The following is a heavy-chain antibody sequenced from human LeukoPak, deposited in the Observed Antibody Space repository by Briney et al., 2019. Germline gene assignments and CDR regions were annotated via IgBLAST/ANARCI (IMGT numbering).Heavy chain of an antibody. V-gene: IGHV5-51*01. J-gene: IGHJ4*02. CDR2: IYPGDSDT. CDR1: GFSFTNHW. D-gene: IGHD3-10*01. CDR3: ARRMVRGVIVGQPFDY. Sequence: GESLKISCKASGFSFTNHWIGLVRQMPGKGLEWMGIIYPGDSDTRYSPSLQGQVTISADKSINTAYLQWSSLKASDTAMYYCARRMVRGVIVGQPFDYWGQGTLVTVSS.